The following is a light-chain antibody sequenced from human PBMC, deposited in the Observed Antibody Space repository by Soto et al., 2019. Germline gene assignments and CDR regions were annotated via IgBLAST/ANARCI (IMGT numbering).Light chain of an antibody. V-gene: IGLV4-69*01. CDR3: QTWGTGIRV. Sequence: QPVLTQSPSASASLGASVKFTCTLSSGHSSYAIAWHQQQPEKGPRYLMKINSDGSHSKGDGIPDRFSGSSSGAERYLTISSLQSEDEADYYCQTWGTGIRVFGTGTKVTVL. J-gene: IGLJ1*01. CDR2: INSDGSH. CDR1: SGHSSYA.